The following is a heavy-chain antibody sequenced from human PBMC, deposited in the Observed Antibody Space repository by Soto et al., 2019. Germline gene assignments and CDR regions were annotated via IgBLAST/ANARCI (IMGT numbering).Heavy chain of an antibody. CDR1: GFAFHGYA. CDR3: ARDLKTRHCDY. CDR2: IWYDGSNT. J-gene: IGHJ4*02. D-gene: IGHD4-17*01. Sequence: QVQLVESGGGVVQPGRSLRLSCAAPGFAFHGYAMHWVRQAPGKGLEWVAIIWYDGSNTYYGDSVKGRFTISRDNSKNTVYLQMNSLRVEDTAVYYCARDLKTRHCDYWGQGILVTVSS. V-gene: IGHV3-33*01.